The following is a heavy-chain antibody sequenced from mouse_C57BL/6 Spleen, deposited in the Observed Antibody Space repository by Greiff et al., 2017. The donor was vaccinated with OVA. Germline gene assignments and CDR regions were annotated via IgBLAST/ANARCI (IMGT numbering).Heavy chain of an antibody. D-gene: IGHD4-1*01. Sequence: QVQLQQSGAELVKPGASVKMSCKASGYTFTTYPLEWMQQNHGKSLEWIGNFHPYNDDTKYNEKFKGKATLTVEKSSSTVYLELSRLTSDDSAVYYCARRMNWESYAMDYWGQGTSVTVSS. CDR3: ARRMNWESYAMDY. J-gene: IGHJ4*01. CDR2: FHPYNDDT. CDR1: GYTFTTYP. V-gene: IGHV1-47*01.